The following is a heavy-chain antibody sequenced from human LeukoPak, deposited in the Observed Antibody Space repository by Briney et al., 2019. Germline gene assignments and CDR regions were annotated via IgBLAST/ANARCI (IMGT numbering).Heavy chain of an antibody. V-gene: IGHV1-46*01. CDR2: INPSGSAT. CDR3: ATDLPTGFGSTAY. D-gene: IGHD3-10*01. Sequence: EASVKVSCKASGNTFTNNFMHWVRHAPGQGLEWMGLINPSGSATTYPQKLQGRVTMTRDTSTNTVYMELSSLRSEDTAVYYCATDLPTGFGSTAYWGQGTLVTVSS. CDR1: GNTFTNNF. J-gene: IGHJ4*02.